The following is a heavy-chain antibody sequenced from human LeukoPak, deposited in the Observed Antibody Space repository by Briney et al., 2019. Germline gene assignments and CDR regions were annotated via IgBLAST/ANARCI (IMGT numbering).Heavy chain of an antibody. Sequence: SQTLSLTCALSGESVSSKSAAWNWLRQSRWRGLEWLGRTYFRSKWYNDYAVSVKSRITINPDTSKNQFSLQLNSVTPEDTAVYFCARHLENSSGYLALDIWGQGTMVTVSS. J-gene: IGHJ3*02. CDR1: GESVSSKSAA. CDR3: ARHLENSSGYLALDI. V-gene: IGHV6-1*01. D-gene: IGHD6-25*01. CDR2: TYFRSKWYN.